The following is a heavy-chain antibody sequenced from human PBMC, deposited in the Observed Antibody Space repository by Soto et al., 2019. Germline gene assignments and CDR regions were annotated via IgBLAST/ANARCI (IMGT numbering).Heavy chain of an antibody. CDR1: EFSFSDYY. D-gene: IGHD3-22*01. CDR2: ISSSGSTI. J-gene: IGHJ4*02. Sequence: KAXGSLRLSCAASEFSFSDYYMSWIRQAPGKGLEWVSYISSSGSTIHYADSAKGRFTISRDNAKNSLYLQVNSLRAEDTAVYYCARTRGDSSGVFYFDYWGQGTLVTVSS. V-gene: IGHV3-11*01. CDR3: ARTRGDSSGVFYFDY.